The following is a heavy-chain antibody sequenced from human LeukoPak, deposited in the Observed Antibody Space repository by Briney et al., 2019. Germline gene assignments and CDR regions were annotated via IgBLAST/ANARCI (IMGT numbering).Heavy chain of an antibody. J-gene: IGHJ4*02. V-gene: IGHV1-2*02. CDR3: ARDWNYGNFDY. CDR1: GYTLTTYY. Sequence: ASVKDSCKPSGYTLTTYYIHWVRQAAGQGLDWMGCISPNTGCTNYAQNFQGRVTMTKDTSINTAYMDLRRLRSNDTAVYYWARDWNYGNFDYWGQGTLGTVSS. CDR2: ISPNTGCT. D-gene: IGHD1-7*01.